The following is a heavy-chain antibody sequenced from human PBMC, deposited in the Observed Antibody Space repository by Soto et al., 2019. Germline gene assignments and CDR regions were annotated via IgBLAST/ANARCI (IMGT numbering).Heavy chain of an antibody. J-gene: IGHJ6*02. CDR2: ISYDGSNK. CDR3: PREGGDIVVVPAARYGMDV. V-gene: IGHV3-30-3*01. D-gene: IGHD2-2*01. CDR1: GFTFSSYA. Sequence: QVQLVESGGGVVQPGRSLRLSCAASGFTFSSYAMHWVRQAPGKGLEWVAVISYDGSNKYYADSVKGRFTISRDNSKNTLYLQMNSLRAEDTAVYYCPREGGDIVVVPAARYGMDVGGQGTTVTVSS.